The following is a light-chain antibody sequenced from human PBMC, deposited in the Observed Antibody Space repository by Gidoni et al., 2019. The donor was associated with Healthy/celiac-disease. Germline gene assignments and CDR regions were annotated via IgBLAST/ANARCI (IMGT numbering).Light chain of an antibody. CDR1: SSDVGGYNY. Sequence: QSALTHPPPASGSPGQSLTISCTGTSSDVGGYNYVAWYQQHPGKTPKIIIYEVSKRPSGVADRFSGSKSGNTASLTVTGLQAEDEADYYCSSYAGSNNFDVVFGGGTKLTVL. CDR2: EVS. CDR3: SSYAGSNNFDVV. J-gene: IGLJ2*01. V-gene: IGLV2-8*01.